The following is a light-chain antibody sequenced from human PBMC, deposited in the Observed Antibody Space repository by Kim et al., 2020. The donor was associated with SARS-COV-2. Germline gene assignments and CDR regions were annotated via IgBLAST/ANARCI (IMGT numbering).Light chain of an antibody. V-gene: IGLV7-46*01. CDR2: DIS. CDR1: TGAVTSRHY. J-gene: IGLJ2*01. Sequence: GTVTLTGGSTTGAVTSRHYPYWLQQKPGQAPRTLIYDISTKHSWTPARFSGSLLGGKAALTLSGAQPEDEAEYYCLLSYSDARPVEFGGGTQLTVL. CDR3: LLSYSDARPVE.